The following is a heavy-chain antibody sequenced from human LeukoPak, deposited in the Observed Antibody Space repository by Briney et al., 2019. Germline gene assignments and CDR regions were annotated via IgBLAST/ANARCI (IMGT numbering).Heavy chain of an antibody. V-gene: IGHV4-34*01. CDR3: ARLKQQLGYDY. Sequence: PSETLSLTCAVYGGSFSGYYWSWIRQPPGKGLEWIGEINHSGSTNYNPSLKSRVTISVDTSKNQFSLKLSSVTAADTAVYYCARLKQQLGYDYWGQGTLVTVSS. J-gene: IGHJ4*02. CDR1: GGSFSGYY. D-gene: IGHD6-13*01. CDR2: INHSGST.